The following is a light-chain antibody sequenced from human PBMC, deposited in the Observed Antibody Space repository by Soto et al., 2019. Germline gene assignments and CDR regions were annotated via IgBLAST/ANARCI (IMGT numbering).Light chain of an antibody. V-gene: IGLV1-44*01. Sequence: QSVLTKAPSASATAVQRVTIFCSGTSFNIGSNTVNWYQQLPGTAPKLLIHTDDQRPSGVRDRFSGSKSGTSASLVISGLQSGDEADYYCVAWDDSLNGLLFGGGTKLTVL. CDR1: SFNIGSNT. CDR2: TDD. CDR3: VAWDDSLNGLL. J-gene: IGLJ2*01.